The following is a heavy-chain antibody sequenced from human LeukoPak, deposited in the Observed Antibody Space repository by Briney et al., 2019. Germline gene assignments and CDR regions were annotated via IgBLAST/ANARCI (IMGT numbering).Heavy chain of an antibody. V-gene: IGHV3-15*01. CDR2: IKSKTDGAAT. J-gene: IGHJ4*02. D-gene: IGHD3-10*01. CDR1: GFTFSDAW. CDR3: TTATMIREVSDY. Sequence: GGSLRLSCADSGFTFSDAWMSWVRQAPGRGLEWVGRIKSKTDGAATDYAAPVKGRFTISRDDSKNTLFLQMNSLRTEDTAVYYCTTATMIREVSDYWGQGTLVTVSS.